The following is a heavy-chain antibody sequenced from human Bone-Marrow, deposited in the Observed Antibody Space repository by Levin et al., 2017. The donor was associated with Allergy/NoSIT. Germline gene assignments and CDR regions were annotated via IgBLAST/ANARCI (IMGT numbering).Heavy chain of an antibody. V-gene: IGHV4-30-4*01. CDR1: GGSISSGDYY. Sequence: PSETLSLTCTVSGGSISSGDYYWSWIRQSPGKGLEWIGYIYYSGTTYYNPSLKSRVAISLDTSKNQFSLKLTSVTAADTAVYYCAGGGTMVRGVVGWFDPWGQGTLVTVSS. CDR3: AGGGTMVRGVVGWFDP. D-gene: IGHD3-10*01. CDR2: IYYSGTT. J-gene: IGHJ5*02.